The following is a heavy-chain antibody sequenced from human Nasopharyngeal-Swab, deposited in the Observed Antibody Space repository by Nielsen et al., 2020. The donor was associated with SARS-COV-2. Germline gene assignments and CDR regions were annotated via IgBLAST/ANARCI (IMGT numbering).Heavy chain of an antibody. D-gene: IGHD1-7*01. CDR2: IYSGGST. V-gene: IGHV3-53*01. Sequence: GGSLRLSCAASGFTVSSNYMSWVRQAPGKGLEWVSVIYSGGSTYYADSVKGRFTISRDNSKNTLYLQMKSLRAEDKAVYYCARERYNWKYPTTYYYYYMDVWGKGTTVTISS. CDR3: ARERYNWKYPTTYYYYYMDV. J-gene: IGHJ6*03. CDR1: GFTVSSNY.